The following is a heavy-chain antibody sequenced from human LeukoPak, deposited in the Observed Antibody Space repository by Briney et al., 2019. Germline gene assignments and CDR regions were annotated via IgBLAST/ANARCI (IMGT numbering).Heavy chain of an antibody. D-gene: IGHD1-1*01. Sequence: GASVKVSCKPSGDTFTANYLHWVRQAPGQGLEWLGWINLNTGYTKYAQKFQGRVTMTRDTSTSSAFMELSRLRSDDTAVYFCAEDVGRTGTNCFDPWGQGTLATVSS. V-gene: IGHV1-2*02. CDR1: GDTFTANY. CDR2: INLNTGYT. J-gene: IGHJ5*02. CDR3: AEDVGRTGTNCFDP.